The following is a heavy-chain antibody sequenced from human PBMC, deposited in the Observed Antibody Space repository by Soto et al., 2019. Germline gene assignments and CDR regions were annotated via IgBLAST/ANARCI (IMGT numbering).Heavy chain of an antibody. Sequence: EVQLVESGGGLVQPGGSLILSCAAPGFTFSNYWMVWVRQAPRKGLVWVSRIIGDGLYTTYADSVKGRFTISRDNAKNTVYLQMHSLRVEDTAVYYCARGILGSGTANDHWGQGTLVTVSS. CDR3: ARGILGSGTANDH. D-gene: IGHD3-10*01. J-gene: IGHJ4*02. CDR1: GFTFSNYW. V-gene: IGHV3-74*03. CDR2: IIGDGLYT.